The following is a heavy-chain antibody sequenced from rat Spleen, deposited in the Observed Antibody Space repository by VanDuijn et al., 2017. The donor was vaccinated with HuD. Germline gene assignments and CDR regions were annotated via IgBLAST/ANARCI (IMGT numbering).Heavy chain of an antibody. V-gene: IGHV5-31*01. D-gene: IGHD1-2*01. Sequence: EVQLVESGGGLMQPGKSLKVSCVASGFTFNNYWMTWIRQAPGKGLEWVASISPSGGSTYYRDSVKGRFTISRDNAKSTLYLQMDSLRSEDTAPYYCATSIAAIPHFDYWGQGVMVTVSS. CDR1: GFTFNNYW. CDR2: ISPSGGST. CDR3: ATSIAAIPHFDY. J-gene: IGHJ2*01.